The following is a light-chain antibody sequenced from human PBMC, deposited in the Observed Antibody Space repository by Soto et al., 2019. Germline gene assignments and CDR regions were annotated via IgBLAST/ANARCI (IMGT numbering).Light chain of an antibody. V-gene: IGKV3-20*01. Sequence: EVVLTQSPGTLSLSAGERATLSCRASQSVSSYLAWYQKKPGQAPRLLISDASDRATDIPDRFSGSGSGTDFILTISRLLPEDFAVYYCQQYGSSPATLGQGTKVDIK. CDR2: DAS. CDR3: QQYGSSPAT. CDR1: QSVSSY. J-gene: IGKJ1*01.